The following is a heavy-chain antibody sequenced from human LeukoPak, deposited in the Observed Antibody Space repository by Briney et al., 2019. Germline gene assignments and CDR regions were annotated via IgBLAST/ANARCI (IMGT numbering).Heavy chain of an antibody. CDR3: ARWETAVAAYFDY. V-gene: IGHV3-33*01. Sequence: GGSLRLSCAASGFTFSSYGMHWVRQAPGKGLEWVAVIWYDGSNKYYADSVKGRFTISRDNSKNTLYLQMNSLRAEDTAVYYCARWETAVAAYFDYWGQGTLVNVSS. CDR2: IWYDGSNK. CDR1: GFTFSSYG. D-gene: IGHD6-19*01. J-gene: IGHJ4*02.